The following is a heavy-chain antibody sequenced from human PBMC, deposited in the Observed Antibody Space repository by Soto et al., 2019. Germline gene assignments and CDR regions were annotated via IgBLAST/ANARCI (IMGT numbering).Heavy chain of an antibody. D-gene: IGHD2-15*01. CDR3: AKCAYYSGWYFDL. Sequence: GGSLRLSCVGSGFTFSSNWMTWVRQAPGKGLEWVANIRQDGSEINYVDSVKGRFTVSRDNTKNMFYLQMNSLRAEDTALYYCAKCAYYSGWYFDLWGRGTLVTVSS. V-gene: IGHV3-7*05. CDR1: GFTFSSNW. J-gene: IGHJ2*01. CDR2: IRQDGSEI.